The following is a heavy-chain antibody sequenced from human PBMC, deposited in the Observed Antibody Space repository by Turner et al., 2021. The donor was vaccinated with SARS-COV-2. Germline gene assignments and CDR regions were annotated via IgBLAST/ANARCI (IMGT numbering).Heavy chain of an antibody. CDR3: RAKKVAEDIFDI. V-gene: IGHV3-21*04. CDR2: ISSSSSYI. D-gene: IGHD2-15*01. Sequence: EVQLLESGGGLVQPGGSLSPSCAASGFTFTSCSMNWIRQAPGKGLEWVSSISSSSSYIHYADSVKGRFTISRDNAKNSLFLQMNILRAEDTAVYFCRAKKVAEDIFDIWGQGTMVTVSS. CDR1: GFTFTSCS. J-gene: IGHJ3*02.